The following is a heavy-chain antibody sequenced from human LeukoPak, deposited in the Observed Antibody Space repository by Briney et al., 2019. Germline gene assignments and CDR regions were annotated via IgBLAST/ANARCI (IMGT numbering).Heavy chain of an antibody. Sequence: GGSLRLSCAASGFTFSSYWMHWVRQAPGMGLVWVSRICCDGSSTSFADSVRGRFTISRDNARNTLYLQMSSLRAEDTAVYYCARDNYDSSGYYYNFDSWGQGTLVTVSS. V-gene: IGHV3-74*01. CDR3: ARDNYDSSGYYYNFDS. J-gene: IGHJ4*02. CDR2: ICCDGSST. D-gene: IGHD3-22*01. CDR1: GFTFSSYW.